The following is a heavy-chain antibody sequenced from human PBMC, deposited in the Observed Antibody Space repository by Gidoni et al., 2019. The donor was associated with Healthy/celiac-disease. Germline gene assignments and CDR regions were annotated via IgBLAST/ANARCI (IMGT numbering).Heavy chain of an antibody. V-gene: IGHV3-30*01. D-gene: IGHD6-19*01. Sequence: QVQLVESGGGVVQPGRSLRLSCAASGFTFSSYAMHWVRQAPGKGLEWVAVISYDGSNKYYADSVKGRFTISRNNSKNTLYLQMNSLRAEDTAVYYCARGSPQWLVLGAFDIWGQGTMVTVSS. CDR3: ARGSPQWLVLGAFDI. CDR1: GFTFSSYA. J-gene: IGHJ3*02. CDR2: ISYDGSNK.